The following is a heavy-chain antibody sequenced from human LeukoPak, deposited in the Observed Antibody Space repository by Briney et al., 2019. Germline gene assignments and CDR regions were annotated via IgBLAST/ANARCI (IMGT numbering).Heavy chain of an antibody. CDR1: GYTFTGYY. J-gene: IGHJ4*02. D-gene: IGHD3-16*01. CDR2: INPNSGGT. Sequence: ASVKVSCKASGYTFTGYYMHWVRQAPGQGLEWMGWINPNSGGTNYAQKFLGRVTMTRDTSISTAYMELSRLRSDDTAVYYCAREGSTPFGDIDYWGQGTLVTVSS. V-gene: IGHV1-2*02. CDR3: AREGSTPFGDIDY.